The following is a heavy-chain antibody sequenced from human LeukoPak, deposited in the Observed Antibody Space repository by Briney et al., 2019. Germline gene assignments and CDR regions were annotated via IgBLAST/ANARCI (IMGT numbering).Heavy chain of an antibody. D-gene: IGHD4-17*01. J-gene: IGHJ4*02. CDR3: ATLYGDYIISDY. CDR1: GYRFTVYY. V-gene: IGHV1-2*02. CDR2: INPNSGGT. Sequence: ASVKVSCKASGYRFTVYYMHWVRQVPGKGLEWMGWINPNSGGTHYAQKFLGRVTMTRDTSINTAYLELSRLTSDDTALYYCATLYGDYIISDYWGQGTLVTVSS.